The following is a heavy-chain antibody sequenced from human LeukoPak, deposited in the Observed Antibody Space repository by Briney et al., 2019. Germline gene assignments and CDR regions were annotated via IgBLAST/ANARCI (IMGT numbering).Heavy chain of an antibody. Sequence: GGSLRLSCAASGFTFSDSAMHWVRQASGKGLEWVGRIRSKADSYATTYAASVKGRFTISRDDSKNTAFLQMNSLKTEDTAVYYCAIPRGSGSSVPDAFDIWGQGTMVTVSS. J-gene: IGHJ3*02. D-gene: IGHD3-10*01. CDR1: GFTFSDSA. CDR3: AIPRGSGSSVPDAFDI. CDR2: IRSKADSYAT. V-gene: IGHV3-73*01.